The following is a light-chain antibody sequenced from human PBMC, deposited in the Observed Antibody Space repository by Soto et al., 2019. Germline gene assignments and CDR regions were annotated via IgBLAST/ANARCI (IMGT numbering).Light chain of an antibody. V-gene: IGKV1-8*01. Sequence: AIRMTQSPSSFSASTGDSVTITCRASQGISSYLAWYQQKPGKAPKLLIYAASTLQSGVPSRFSGSGSGTDFTLTISCLQSEDFATDYCQQYYSYPWTFGQGTKVEIK. CDR2: AAS. CDR3: QQYYSYPWT. CDR1: QGISSY. J-gene: IGKJ1*01.